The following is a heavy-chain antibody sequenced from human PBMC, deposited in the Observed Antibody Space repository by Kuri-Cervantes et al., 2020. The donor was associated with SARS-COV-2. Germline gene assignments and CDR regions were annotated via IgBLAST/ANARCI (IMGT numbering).Heavy chain of an antibody. V-gene: IGHV3-21*01. D-gene: IGHD6-25*01. CDR2: INTDGSHN. J-gene: IGHJ4*02. Sequence: ETLSLTCAASGFTFSSYSMLWVRQAPGKGLEWVSSINTDGSHNNYADSVKGRFTISRDNSKNTLYLQMNSLRAEDTAVYYCAKDRAPRSSDYFDYWVQGPLGTVSS. CDR3: AKDRAPRSSDYFDY. CDR1: GFTFSSYS.